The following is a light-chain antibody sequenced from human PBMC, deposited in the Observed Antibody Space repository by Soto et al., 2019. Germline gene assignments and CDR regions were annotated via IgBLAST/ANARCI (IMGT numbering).Light chain of an antibody. J-gene: IGLJ3*02. CDR2: EVS. CDR1: SSDVGGYNY. CDR3: SSYTSSSTLV. V-gene: IGLV2-14*01. Sequence: QSALTQPASVSGSPGQSITSSCTGTSSDVGGYNYVSWYQQHPGKAPKLMIYEVSNRPSGVSNRFSGSKSGNTASLTISGLQADDEADYYCSSYTSSSTLVVGGRTKLPVL.